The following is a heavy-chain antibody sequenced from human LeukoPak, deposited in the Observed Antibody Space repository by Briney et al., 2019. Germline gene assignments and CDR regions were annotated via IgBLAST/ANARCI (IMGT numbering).Heavy chain of an antibody. CDR2: IYHSGST. D-gene: IGHD3-3*01. CDR1: GGSISSGGYS. CDR3: ARDPGGYDFWCGYSGGRNWFDP. J-gene: IGHJ5*02. V-gene: IGHV4-30-2*01. Sequence: SETLSLTCAVSGGSISSGGYSWSWIRQPPGKGLEWIGYIYHSGSTYYNPSLKSRVTISVDRSKNQFSLKLSSVTAADTAVYYCARDPGGYDFWCGYSGGRNWFDPWGQGTLVTVSS.